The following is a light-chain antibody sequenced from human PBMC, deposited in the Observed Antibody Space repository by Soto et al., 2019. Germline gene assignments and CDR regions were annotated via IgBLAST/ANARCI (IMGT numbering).Light chain of an antibody. Sequence: QSVLTQPPSVSGAPGQRVTISCTGRSSNIGAGYDIHWYQQLPGTAPKLLIYGNINRPSGVPDRFSGSKSGTSASLAITGLQAEDEADYYCQSYDSSLSGSVVFGGGTQLTVL. V-gene: IGLV1-40*01. CDR1: SSNIGAGYD. CDR2: GNI. CDR3: QSYDSSLSGSVV. J-gene: IGLJ2*01.